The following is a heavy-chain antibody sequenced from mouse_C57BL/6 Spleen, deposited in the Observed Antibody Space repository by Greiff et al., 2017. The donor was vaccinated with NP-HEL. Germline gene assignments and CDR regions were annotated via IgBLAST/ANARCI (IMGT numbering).Heavy chain of an antibody. J-gene: IGHJ2*01. CDR1: GFTFSSYA. V-gene: IGHV5-4*01. CDR2: ISDGGSYT. CDR3: ARGDYYRDYFDY. Sequence: EVQGVESGGGLVKPGGSLKLSCAASGFTFSSYAMSWVRQTPEKRLEWVATISDGGSYTYYPDNVKGRFTISRDNAKNNLYLQMSHLKSEDTAMYYCARGDYYRDYFDYWGQGTTLTVSS. D-gene: IGHD2-14*01.